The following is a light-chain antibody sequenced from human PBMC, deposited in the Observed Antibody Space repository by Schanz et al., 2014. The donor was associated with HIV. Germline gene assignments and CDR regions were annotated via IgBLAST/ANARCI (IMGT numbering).Light chain of an antibody. J-gene: IGLJ2*01. CDR3: SSFAASHKLL. CDR1: SIDVGGYDY. CDR2: EVN. V-gene: IGLV2-8*01. Sequence: QSALTQPASLSGSPGQSITISCTGTSIDVGGYDYVSWYQQHPGKAPKRIIYEVNKRPSGVPDRFSGSKSGNTASLTVSGLQAEDEADYYCSSFAASHKLLFGGGTKLTVL.